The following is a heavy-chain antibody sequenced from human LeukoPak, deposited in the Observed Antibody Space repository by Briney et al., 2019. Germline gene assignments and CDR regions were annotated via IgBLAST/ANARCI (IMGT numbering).Heavy chain of an antibody. Sequence: GGSLRLSCVASGFTFSRFWMSWVRQAPGKVLERVANLSQDGSEKYYVDSVKGRSTISRDNAKNSLYMQMNSLRAEDTAVYYCASAGASGSYFYFDYWGQGTLVTVSS. CDR1: GFTFSRFW. CDR2: LSQDGSEK. V-gene: IGHV3-7*05. CDR3: ASAGASGSYFYFDY. D-gene: IGHD3-10*01. J-gene: IGHJ4*02.